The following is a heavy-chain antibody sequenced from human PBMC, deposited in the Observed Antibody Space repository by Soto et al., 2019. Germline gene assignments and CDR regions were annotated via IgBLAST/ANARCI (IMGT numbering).Heavy chain of an antibody. J-gene: IGHJ5*02. D-gene: IGHD4-4*01. V-gene: IGHV4-31*03. CDR1: GGSISSGCYY. CDR2: IYYSGST. CDR3: ARATTPHDYSNSENWFDP. Sequence: SETLSLTCTVSGGSISSGCYYWSWIRQHPGKGLEWIGYIYYSGSTYYNPSLKSRVTISVDTSKNQFSLKLSSVTAADTAVYYCARATTPHDYSNSENWFDPWGQGTLVTVSS.